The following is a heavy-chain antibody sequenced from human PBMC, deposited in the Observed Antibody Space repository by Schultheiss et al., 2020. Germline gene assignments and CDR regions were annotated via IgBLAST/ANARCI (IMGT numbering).Heavy chain of an antibody. CDR2: IYTSGST. Sequence: SETLSLTCTVSGGSISSGDYYWSWIRQPPGKGLEWIGRIYTSGSTNYNPSLKSRVTISVDKSKNQFSLKLSSVTAADTAVYYCASSSTVTTYTYWGQGTLVTVSS. J-gene: IGHJ4*02. CDR3: ASSSTVTTYTY. D-gene: IGHD4-17*01. CDR1: GGSISSGDYY. V-gene: IGHV4-61*02.